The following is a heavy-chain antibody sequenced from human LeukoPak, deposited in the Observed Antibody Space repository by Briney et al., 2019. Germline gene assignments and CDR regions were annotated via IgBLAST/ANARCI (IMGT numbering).Heavy chain of an antibody. D-gene: IGHD3-22*01. J-gene: IGHJ3*02. CDR3: ARDDSSGYYSRRAFDI. CDR1: GGSFSGYY. V-gene: IGHV4-59*01. Sequence: SETLSLTCAVYGGSFSGYYWSWIRQPPGKGLEWIGYIYYSGSTNYNPSLKSRITMSVDTSKNQFSLNLSSVTAADTAVYYCARDDSSGYYSRRAFDIWGQGTMVTVSS. CDR2: IYYSGST.